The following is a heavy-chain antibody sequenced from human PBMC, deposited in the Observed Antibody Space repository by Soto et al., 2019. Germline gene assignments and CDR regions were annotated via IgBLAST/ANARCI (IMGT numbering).Heavy chain of an antibody. V-gene: IGHV3-11*01. CDR3: ARSSLTYFEF. CDR1: GFTFSDYY. J-gene: IGHJ4*02. Sequence: GGSLRLSCTASGFTFSDYYMTWIRQAPGKGLEWLAYISGSGSTTYYTDSVKGRFAISRDNARTSLYLQINSLRVEDSAVYYCARSSLTYFEFWGQGTLVTVSS. CDR2: ISGSGSTT.